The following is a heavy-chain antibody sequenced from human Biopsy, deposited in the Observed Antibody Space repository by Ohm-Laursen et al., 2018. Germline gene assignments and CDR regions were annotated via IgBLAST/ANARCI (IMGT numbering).Heavy chain of an antibody. D-gene: IGHD6-19*01. CDR3: ARGLSSGWYGYFDV. Sequence: SLRLSCTASGFTFCHYAMHWVRQAPGKGLEWISLIWNDGTNEDYADSVKGRFTISRDNSKNTLYLQINTLTLEDTAFYYCARGLSSGWYGYFDVWGRGTLVTVSS. CDR1: GFTFCHYA. J-gene: IGHJ2*01. V-gene: IGHV3-33*08. CDR2: IWNDGTNE.